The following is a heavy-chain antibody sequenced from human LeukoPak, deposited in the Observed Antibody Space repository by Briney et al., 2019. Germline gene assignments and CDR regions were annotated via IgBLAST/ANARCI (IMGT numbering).Heavy chain of an antibody. D-gene: IGHD6-13*01. J-gene: IGHJ5*02. CDR1: GFTFSDYY. Sequence: PGGSLRLSCAASGFTFSDYYMSWIRQAPGKGLEWVSYISSSGSTIYYADSVKGRFTISRDNSKNTLYLQMNSLRAEDTAVYYCAHPTEYSSSWYGNWFDPWGQGTLVTVSS. V-gene: IGHV3-11*01. CDR3: AHPTEYSSSWYGNWFDP. CDR2: ISSSGSTI.